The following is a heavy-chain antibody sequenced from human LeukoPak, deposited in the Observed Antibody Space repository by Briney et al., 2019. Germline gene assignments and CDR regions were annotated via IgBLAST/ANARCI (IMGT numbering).Heavy chain of an antibody. CDR1: GASISSYY. V-gene: IGHV4-4*07. CDR2: IYSSRS. J-gene: IGHJ4*02. CDR3: ARAAGRDTTSGLDFDY. Sequence: SETLSLTCTVSGASISSYYWSWIRQPAGKGLEWIGRIYSSRSIYNPSLKSRVTMSVDTSRNQFSLKLSSVTAADTAVYYCARAAGRDTTSGLDFDYWGQGILVTVSS. D-gene: IGHD1-26*01.